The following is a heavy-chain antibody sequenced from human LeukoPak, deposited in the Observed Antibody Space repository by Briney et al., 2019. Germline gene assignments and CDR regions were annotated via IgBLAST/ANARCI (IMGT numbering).Heavy chain of an antibody. CDR2: VSSSGDRT. J-gene: IGHJ4*02. CDR1: GFTFSSFY. D-gene: IGHD6-19*01. CDR3: ARDRLGSGWSFDY. V-gene: IGHV3-64*01. Sequence: GGSLRLSCAASGFTFSSFYMHWGRQAPGQGLEYVSSVSSSGDRTHYASSVKGRFTISRDNSKNTLYLQMGSLRAEDMALYYCARDRLGSGWSFDYWGQGTLVTVSS.